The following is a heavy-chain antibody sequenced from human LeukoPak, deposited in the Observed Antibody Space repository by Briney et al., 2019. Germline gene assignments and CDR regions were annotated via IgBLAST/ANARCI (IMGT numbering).Heavy chain of an antibody. J-gene: IGHJ4*02. CDR1: GDTFIPYT. V-gene: IGHV1-2*02. CDR2: INPNSGGT. Sequence: PWASVKVSCKASGDTFIPYTFSWVRQAPGQGLEWMGWINPNSGGTNYAQKFQGRVTMTRDTSISTAYMELSRLRSDDTAVYYCARDHRRASSSSSPGYWGQGTLVTVSS. D-gene: IGHD6-6*01. CDR3: ARDHRRASSSSSPGY.